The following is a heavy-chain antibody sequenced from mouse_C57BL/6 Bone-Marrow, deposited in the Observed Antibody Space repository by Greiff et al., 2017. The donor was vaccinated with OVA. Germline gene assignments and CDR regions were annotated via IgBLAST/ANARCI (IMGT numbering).Heavy chain of an antibody. CDR1: GYTFTSYW. V-gene: IGHV1-74*01. Sequence: QVQLQQPGAELVKPGASVKVSCKASGYTFTSYWMHWVKQRPGQGLEWIGRIHPSDTNYNQKFKGKATLTVDKSSSTAYMQLSSLTSEDSAVYYCAIRNWVDYWGQGTTLTVSS. D-gene: IGHD4-1*01. CDR3: AIRNWVDY. CDR2: IHPSDT. J-gene: IGHJ2*01.